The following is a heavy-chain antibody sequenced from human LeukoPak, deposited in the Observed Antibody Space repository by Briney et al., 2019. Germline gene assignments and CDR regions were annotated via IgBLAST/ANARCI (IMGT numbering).Heavy chain of an antibody. D-gene: IGHD6-13*01. CDR2: IIPIFGTA. J-gene: IGHJ6*03. CDR1: GGTFSSYA. V-gene: IGHV1-69*05. Sequence: ASVKVSCKASGGTFSSYAISWVRQAPGQGLEWMGRIIPIFGTANYAQKFQGRVTITTDESTSTAYMELSSLRSEDTAVCYCARALPDSSSWEDYYYMDVWGKGTTVTVSS. CDR3: ARALPDSSSWEDYYYMDV.